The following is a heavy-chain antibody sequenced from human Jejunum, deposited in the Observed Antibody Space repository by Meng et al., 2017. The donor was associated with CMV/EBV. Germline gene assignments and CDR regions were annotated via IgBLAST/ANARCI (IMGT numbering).Heavy chain of an antibody. CDR2: ISYNGST. D-gene: IGHD3-22*01. V-gene: IGHV4-30-4*08. CDR3: VSFYYDRSGHNWFDP. Sequence: SGSFPTRRPSSWSWVRQAPGKGLEWIGYISYNGSTSYRPSLKTRIDMSIDTSKAQFSLKMSSVTAADTAVYYCVSFYYDRSGHNWFDPWGRGTLSPSPQ. J-gene: IGHJ5*02. CDR1: GSFPTRRPSS.